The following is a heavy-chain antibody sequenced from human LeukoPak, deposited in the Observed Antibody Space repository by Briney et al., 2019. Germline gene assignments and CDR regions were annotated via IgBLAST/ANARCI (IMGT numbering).Heavy chain of an antibody. D-gene: IGHD6-19*01. CDR3: ARVAGWHWFDP. Sequence: GGSLRLSCAASGFTFSSYDMTWVRQAPGRGLEWVSSIRPSGDNTYYGDSVKGRFTISRDNSKNTVYLQMNNIRVDDTAGYYCARVAGWHWFDPWGQGTLVTVSS. V-gene: IGHV3-23*01. CDR1: GFTFSSYD. J-gene: IGHJ5*02. CDR2: IRPSGDNT.